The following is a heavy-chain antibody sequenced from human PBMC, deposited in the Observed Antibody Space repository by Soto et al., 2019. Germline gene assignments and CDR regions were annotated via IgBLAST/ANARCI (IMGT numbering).Heavy chain of an antibody. Sequence: QVQLVQSGAEVKKPGASVKVSCKASDYSFSTYGVSWVRQAPGQGLEWMGWISAYNGNTNYAQHLQGRITLTIDTRTRTAYMELKRPRSDDTAVYYCARDTVFDNWGQGTLVTVSS. J-gene: IGHJ4*02. CDR2: ISAYNGNT. CDR3: ARDTVFDN. V-gene: IGHV1-18*01. CDR1: DYSFSTYG. D-gene: IGHD2-8*02.